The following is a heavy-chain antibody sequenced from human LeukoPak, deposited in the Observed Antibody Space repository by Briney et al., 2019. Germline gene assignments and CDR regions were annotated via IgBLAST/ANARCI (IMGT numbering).Heavy chain of an antibody. D-gene: IGHD3-16*01. V-gene: IGHV1-69*04. Sequence: GASVKVSCKASGGTFSSYAISWVRQAPGQGLEWIGRIIPILGIANYAQKFQGRVTITADKSTSTAYMELSSLRSEDTAVYYYASGGAQNYYYYGMDVWGQGTTVTVSS. CDR1: GGTFSSYA. J-gene: IGHJ6*02. CDR2: IIPILGIA. CDR3: ASGGAQNYYYYGMDV.